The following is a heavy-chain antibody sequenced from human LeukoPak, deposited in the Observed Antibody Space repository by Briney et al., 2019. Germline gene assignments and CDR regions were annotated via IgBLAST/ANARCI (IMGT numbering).Heavy chain of an antibody. CDR1: GYTFTSYG. V-gene: IGHV1-18*01. J-gene: IGHJ4*02. CDR3: ARDGAAAGEFDF. D-gene: IGHD6-13*01. Sequence: GASVKVSCRASGYTFTSYGISWVRQAPGQGLEWMGWISAYNGNTNYGQKFQGRVTMTTDTSTSTAYMELRSLTSDDTAVYYCARDGAAAGEFDFWGQGTLVTVSS. CDR2: ISAYNGNT.